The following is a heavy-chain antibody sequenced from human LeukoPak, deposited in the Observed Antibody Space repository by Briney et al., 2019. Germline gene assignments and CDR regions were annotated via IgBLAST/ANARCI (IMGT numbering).Heavy chain of an antibody. CDR1: GGSISSGGYS. CDR2: IYHSGST. Sequence: KSSETLSLTCAVSGGSISSGGYSWSWIRQPPGKGLEWIGYIYHSGSTYYNPSLKSRVTISVDRSKNQFSLKLSSVTAADTAVYYCARECGTYSSSSGESGWFDPWGQGTLVTVSS. D-gene: IGHD6-6*01. CDR3: ARECGTYSSSSGESGWFDP. V-gene: IGHV4-30-2*01. J-gene: IGHJ5*02.